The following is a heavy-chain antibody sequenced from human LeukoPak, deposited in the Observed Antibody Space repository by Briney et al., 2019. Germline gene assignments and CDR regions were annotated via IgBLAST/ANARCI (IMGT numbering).Heavy chain of an antibody. CDR2: ISSSGST. CDR1: GGSISSYY. Sequence: SETLSLTCTVSGGSISSYYWNWIRQPPGEGLEWIGYISSSGSTNYNPSLKSRVTISVDTSKNQFSLKLSSVTAADTAVYYCARRHSSGWWWFDPWGQGTLVTASS. D-gene: IGHD6-19*01. CDR3: ARRHSSGWWWFDP. V-gene: IGHV4-4*09. J-gene: IGHJ5*02.